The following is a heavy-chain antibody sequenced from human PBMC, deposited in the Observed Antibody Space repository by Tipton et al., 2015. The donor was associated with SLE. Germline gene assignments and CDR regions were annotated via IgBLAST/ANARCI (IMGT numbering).Heavy chain of an antibody. J-gene: IGHJ4*02. CDR2: IYSGGST. CDR1: GFTVSSNY. CDR3: ARDDYGDYYGY. V-gene: IGHV3-53*01. Sequence: SLRLSCAASGFTVSSNYMSWVRQAPGKGLEWVSVIYSGGSTYYADSVKGRFTVSRDNSKNTLFLQMNSLRAEDTAVYYCARDDYGDYYGYWGQGTLVTVSS. D-gene: IGHD4-17*01.